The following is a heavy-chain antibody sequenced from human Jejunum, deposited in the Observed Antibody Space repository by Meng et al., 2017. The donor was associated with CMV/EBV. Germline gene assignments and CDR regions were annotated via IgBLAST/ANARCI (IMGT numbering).Heavy chain of an antibody. D-gene: IGHD2-15*01. CDR3: TRANSNYAITSTPFDP. V-gene: IGHV1-3*01. J-gene: IGHJ5*02. CDR2: INVGNGDT. Sequence: SGYRFTTYAMHWVRQAPGRSLEWMGGINVGNGDTKYAQRFHDRLTITIDTSASTAYMELTSLRSEDTAVYYCTRANSNYAITSTPFDPWGQGTLVTSPQ. CDR1: GYRFTTYA.